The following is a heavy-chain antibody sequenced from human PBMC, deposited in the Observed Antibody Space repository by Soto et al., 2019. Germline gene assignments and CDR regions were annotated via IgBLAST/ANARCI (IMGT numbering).Heavy chain of an antibody. Sequence: SETLSLTCAVYGGSFSGYYWSWIRQPPGKGLEWIGEINHSGSTNYNPSLKSRVTISVDTSKNQFSLKLSSVTAADTAVYYCASRRGDSPYYYYGMDVWGQGTTVTVSS. CDR3: ASRRGDSPYYYYGMDV. CDR2: INHSGST. J-gene: IGHJ6*02. V-gene: IGHV4-34*01. D-gene: IGHD3-10*01. CDR1: GGSFSGYY.